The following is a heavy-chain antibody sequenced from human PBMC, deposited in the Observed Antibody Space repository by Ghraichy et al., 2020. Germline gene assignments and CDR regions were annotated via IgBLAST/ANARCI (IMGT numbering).Heavy chain of an antibody. J-gene: IGHJ4*02. V-gene: IGHV4-39*01. Sequence: SETLSLTCTVSGGSISSSSYYWSRIRQSTGKELKWIGSIIDSGNTYYNPSLKSRVTISVDTSKNQFSLKLNSVTAADTAVYYCARHPGTESPFGYWGQGTLVTVSS. CDR2: IIDSGNT. CDR3: ARHPGTESPFGY. CDR1: GGSISSSSYY. D-gene: IGHD1-1*01.